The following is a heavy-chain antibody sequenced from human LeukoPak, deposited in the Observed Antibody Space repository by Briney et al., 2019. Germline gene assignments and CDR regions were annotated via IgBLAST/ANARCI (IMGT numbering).Heavy chain of an antibody. D-gene: IGHD3-9*01. Sequence: PGGSLRLSCAASGFTFSSYEMNWVRQAPGKGLEWVSYISSSGSTIYYADSVKGRFTISRDNAKNSLYLQMNSLRAEDTAVYYCARASYYDILTGYYHPYGMDVWGQGTTVTVSS. CDR1: GFTFSSYE. V-gene: IGHV3-48*03. J-gene: IGHJ6*02. CDR2: ISSSGSTI. CDR3: ARASYYDILTGYYHPYGMDV.